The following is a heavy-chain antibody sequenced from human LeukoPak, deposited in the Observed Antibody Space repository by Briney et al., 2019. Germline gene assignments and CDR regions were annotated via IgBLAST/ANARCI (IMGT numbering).Heavy chain of an antibody. V-gene: IGHV3-20*04. Sequence: GGSLRLSCAASGFXFDDYGMSWVRQAPGKGLEWVSGINWNGGSTGYADSVKGRFTISRDNAKNSLYLQMNSLRAEDTALYYCASSGKYCGGDCYSEFDYWGQGTLVTVSS. CDR3: ASSGKYCGGDCYSEFDY. CDR1: GFXFDDYG. CDR2: INWNGGST. D-gene: IGHD2-21*02. J-gene: IGHJ4*02.